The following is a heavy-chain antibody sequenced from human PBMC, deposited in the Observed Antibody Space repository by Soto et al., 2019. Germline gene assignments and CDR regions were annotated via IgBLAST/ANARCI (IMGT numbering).Heavy chain of an antibody. CDR2: ISSSGDIP. CDR3: AKVNSIVGDGDHDY. Sequence: EVQLLESGGGLVQPGGSLRLTCAASGFTFTTYAMSWVRQPPGKGLEWVSGISSSGDIPYYADSVKGRFTISRDQSKKTVYLQMNSLRAEDTALYYCAKVNSIVGDGDHDYWGQGTLVSVSS. J-gene: IGHJ4*02. V-gene: IGHV3-23*01. CDR1: GFTFTTYA. D-gene: IGHD4-17*01.